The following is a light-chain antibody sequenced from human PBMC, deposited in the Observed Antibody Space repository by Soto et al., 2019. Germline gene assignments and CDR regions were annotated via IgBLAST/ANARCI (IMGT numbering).Light chain of an antibody. V-gene: IGKV3-20*01. Sequence: EIVLTQSPGTLSLSPGERATLSCRASQSVSSSYLAWYQQKPGQAPRPLIYGASSRATGIPDRFSGSGSGTDFTLTISSLEHEDFAVYYCQQYCSSLTLTFVGGTKVEIK. J-gene: IGKJ4*01. CDR3: QQYCSSLTLT. CDR1: QSVSSSY. CDR2: GAS.